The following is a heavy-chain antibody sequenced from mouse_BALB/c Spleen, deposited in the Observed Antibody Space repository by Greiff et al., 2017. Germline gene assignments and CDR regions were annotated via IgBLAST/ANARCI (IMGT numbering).Heavy chain of an antibody. CDR2: ILPGSGST. V-gene: IGHV1-9*01. J-gene: IGHJ4*01. CDR3: ARLITTGYYYAMDY. CDR1: GYTFSSYW. D-gene: IGHD2-4*01. Sequence: VKLMESGAELMKPGASVKISCKATGYTFSSYWIEWVKQRPGHGLEWIGEILPGSGSTNYNEKFKGKATFTADTSSNTAYMQLSSLTSEDSAVYYCARLITTGYYYAMDYWGQGTSVTVSS.